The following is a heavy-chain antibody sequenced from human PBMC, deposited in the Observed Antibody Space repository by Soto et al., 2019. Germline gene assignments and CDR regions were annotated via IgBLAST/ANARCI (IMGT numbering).Heavy chain of an antibody. CDR2: IIPIFGTA. J-gene: IGHJ4*02. CDR1: GGSFNRHT. V-gene: IGHV1-69*01. CDR3: ARGWGYDSTDYYYAY. Sequence: QVQLVPSGAEVRKPGSSVRVSCKASGGSFNRHTISWVRQAPGQGLEWMGGIIPIFGTANHAQKFQGRVTIIADESTSTVYMELSRLRSDDTAIYYCARGWGYDSTDYYYAYWGQGTLVIVSS. D-gene: IGHD3-22*01.